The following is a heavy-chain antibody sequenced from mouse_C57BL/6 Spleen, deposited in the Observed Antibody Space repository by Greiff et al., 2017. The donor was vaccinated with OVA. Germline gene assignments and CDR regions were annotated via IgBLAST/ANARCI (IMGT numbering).Heavy chain of an antibody. V-gene: IGHV1-55*01. CDR1: GYTFTSYW. Sequence: QVQLQQPGAELVKPGASVKMSYKASGYTFTSYWITWVKQRPGQGLEWIGDIYPGSGSTNYNEKFKSKATLTVDTSSSTAYMQLSSLTSEDSAVYYCARRSYSNLYYYAMDYWGQGTSVTVSS. CDR2: IYPGSGST. J-gene: IGHJ4*01. CDR3: ARRSYSNLYYYAMDY. D-gene: IGHD2-5*01.